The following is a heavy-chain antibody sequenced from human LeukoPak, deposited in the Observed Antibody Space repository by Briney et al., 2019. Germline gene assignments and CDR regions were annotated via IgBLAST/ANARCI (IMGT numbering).Heavy chain of an antibody. J-gene: IGHJ4*02. V-gene: IGHV3-21*01. CDR3: ARDTCSSISCYKLLHY. CDR1: GFTFSSYS. CDR2: ISSSSSYI. Sequence: GGSLRLSCAASGFTFSSYSMNWVRQAPGKGLGWVSSISSSSSYIYYADSVKGRFTISRDNAKNSLYLQMNSLRAEDTAVYYCARDTCSSISCYKLLHYWGQGTLVTVSS. D-gene: IGHD2-2*02.